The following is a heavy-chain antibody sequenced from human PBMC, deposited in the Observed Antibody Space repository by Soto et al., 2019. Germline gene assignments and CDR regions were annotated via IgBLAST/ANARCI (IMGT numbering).Heavy chain of an antibody. J-gene: IGHJ4*02. V-gene: IGHV3-74*01. CDR1: GFTFSSYW. CDR2: INGDGSTT. D-gene: IGHD6-6*01. CDR3: ATNLFAARPNFDH. Sequence: EVQLVESGGGLVQPGGSLRLSCAASGFTFSSYWIHWVRQVPGKGLVWVSRINGDGSTTGYADSVKGRFTISRDNAKNTLYLQMNSLRVEDTAVYFCATNLFAARPNFDHWGQGALVTVSS.